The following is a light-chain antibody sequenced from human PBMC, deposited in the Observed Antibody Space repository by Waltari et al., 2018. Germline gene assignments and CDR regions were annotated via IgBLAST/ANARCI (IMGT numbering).Light chain of an antibody. CDR2: DTS. CDR1: TGAVTPGPY. CDR3: LLSYSGARV. V-gene: IGLV7-46*01. J-gene: IGLJ2*01. Sequence: QAVVTQEPSLTVSPGGTVTLTCGSSTGAVTPGPYPYWFQQKSGRAPRTLISDTSNKHSWTPARFSGSLLGGKAALTLSGAQPEDEAEYYCLLSYSGARVFGGGTKLTVL.